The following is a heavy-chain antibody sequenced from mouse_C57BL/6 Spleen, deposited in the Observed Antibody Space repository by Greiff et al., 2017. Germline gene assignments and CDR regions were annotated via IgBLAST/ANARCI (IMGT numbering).Heavy chain of an antibody. Sequence: QVHVKQPGAELVKPGASVKLSCKASGYTFTSYWMHWVKQRPGRGLEWIGRIDPNSGGTKYNEKFKSKATLTVDKPSSTAYMQLSSLTSEDSAVYYCGRPLIITEGFAYWGQGSLVTVSA. CDR3: GRPLIITEGFAY. CDR2: IDPNSGGT. CDR1: GYTFTSYW. D-gene: IGHD2-4*01. J-gene: IGHJ3*01. V-gene: IGHV1-72*01.